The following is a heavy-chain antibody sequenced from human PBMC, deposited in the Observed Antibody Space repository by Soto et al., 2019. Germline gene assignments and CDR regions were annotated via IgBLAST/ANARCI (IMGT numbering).Heavy chain of an antibody. CDR3: ARDRYDYGDSPLDY. Sequence: QVQLVESGGGVVQPGRSLRLSCAASGFTFSSYGMHWVRQAPGKGLEWVAVIWYDGSNKYYADSVKGRFTISRDNSKNTRYLQMSSLRAEDTAVYYCARDRYDYGDSPLDYWGQGTLVTVS. D-gene: IGHD4-17*01. V-gene: IGHV3-33*01. J-gene: IGHJ4*02. CDR2: IWYDGSNK. CDR1: GFTFSSYG.